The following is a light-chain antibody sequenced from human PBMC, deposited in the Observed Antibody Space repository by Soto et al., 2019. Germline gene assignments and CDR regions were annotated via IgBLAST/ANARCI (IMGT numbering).Light chain of an antibody. CDR1: QRSAGY. J-gene: IGKJ2*01. V-gene: IGKV1-39*01. CDR2: GSS. CDR3: QQSYITPYT. Sequence: DIQMTQSPSSLSVSVGDRVTITCRASQRSAGYLNWYQQKPGQAPKLLIYGSSNLQSGVPSTFSGSGSGTDFSLTISSLQPEEFATYYCQQSYITPYTFGQGTKLEIK.